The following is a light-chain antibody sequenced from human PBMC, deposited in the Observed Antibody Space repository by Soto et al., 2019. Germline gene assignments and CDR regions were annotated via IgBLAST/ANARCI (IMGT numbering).Light chain of an antibody. CDR1: QSISNY. J-gene: IGKJ3*01. CDR2: AAS. CDR3: QQSHSTPFT. V-gene: IGKV1-39*01. Sequence: DIQMTQSPSSLSASVGDRVTITCRASQSISNYLNWYQQKPGKAPKLLIYAASNLQSGVPSRFTGSGSGTDFTLTFSSLQPENFTTYYCQQSHSTPFTFGPGTKVHIK.